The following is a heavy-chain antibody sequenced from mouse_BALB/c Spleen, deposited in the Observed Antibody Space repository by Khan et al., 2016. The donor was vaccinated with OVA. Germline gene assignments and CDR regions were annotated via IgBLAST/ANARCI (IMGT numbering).Heavy chain of an antibody. D-gene: IGHD1-1*01. Sequence: QMQLEESGAELAKPGASVKMSCTASGYTFLNYWILWVKQRPGQGLEWIGYINPSTGYTEYNQNFKDKVTLTADKSSSTAYMQLSSLTSEDSAVYYCARRGLRWDCDYWGQGTTLTVSS. CDR1: GYTFLNYW. J-gene: IGHJ2*01. V-gene: IGHV1-7*01. CDR3: ARRGLRWDCDY. CDR2: INPSTGYT.